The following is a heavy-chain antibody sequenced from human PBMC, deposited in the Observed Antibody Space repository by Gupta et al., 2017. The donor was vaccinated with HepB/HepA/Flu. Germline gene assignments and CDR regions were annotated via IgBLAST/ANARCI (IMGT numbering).Heavy chain of an antibody. CDR1: GESFSGYY. CDR2: INHSGST. V-gene: IGHV4-34*01. D-gene: IGHD1-7*01. Sequence: QVQLQQWGAGLLKPSETLSLTCAVYGESFSGYYWSWIRQSPGKGLEWIGEINHSGSTNYNPSLKSRVTIAVDTSKNQFSLKLNSVTAADSAVYYCERGDPGTTRLGWFDPWGQGTLVTVS. CDR3: ERGDPGTTRLGWFDP. J-gene: IGHJ5*02.